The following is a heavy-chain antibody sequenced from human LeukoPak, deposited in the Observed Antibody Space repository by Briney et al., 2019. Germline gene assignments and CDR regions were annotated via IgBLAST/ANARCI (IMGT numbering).Heavy chain of an antibody. CDR1: GGAFSTFS. Sequence: ASVKVSCKASGGAFSTFSFTWVRQAPGQGLEWLGGIIPAFRTTHYAQKLQGRVTITTDESSRTVYITLTSLIYEDTAIYYCARGSGEDWFDPGGKEPLATVPT. CDR2: IIPAFRTT. V-gene: IGHV1-69*05. J-gene: IGHJ5*02. CDR3: ARGSGEDWFDP.